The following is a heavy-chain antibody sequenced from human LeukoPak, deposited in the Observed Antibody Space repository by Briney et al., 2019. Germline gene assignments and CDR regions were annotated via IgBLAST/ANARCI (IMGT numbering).Heavy chain of an antibody. CDR3: ATDRERDPSVYYLV. D-gene: IGHD3-22*01. CDR2: ISGSGNL. Sequence: GGSLRLSCATSGFTFGDYALSWVRQAPGERLEWVSAISGSGNLYYSQSVMGRFTISRDTFRDTVFLQINSLRAEDSAVYYCATDRERDPSVYYLVGGQGTLITVSS. J-gene: IGHJ4*02. V-gene: IGHV3-23*01. CDR1: GFTFGDYA.